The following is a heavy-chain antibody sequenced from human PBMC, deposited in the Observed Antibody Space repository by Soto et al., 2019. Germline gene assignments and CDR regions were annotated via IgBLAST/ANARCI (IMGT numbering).Heavy chain of an antibody. CDR1: GYSFTSYR. J-gene: IGHJ6*02. V-gene: IGHV5-10-1*01. D-gene: IGHD2-2*01. CDR2: IDPSHSYT. CDR3: ASLTSYCSSTSCYYYYYYGLEV. Sequence: GESLTISCKGSGYSFTSYRISCVRQMPGKGLERMGRIDPSHSYTNYSPSFQGHVTISADKSISTAYLQWSSLKASDTAMHYCASLTSYCSSTSCYYYYYYGLEVWGQGTTVTVSS.